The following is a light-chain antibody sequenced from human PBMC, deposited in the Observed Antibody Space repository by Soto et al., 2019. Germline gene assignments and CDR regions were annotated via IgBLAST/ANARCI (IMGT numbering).Light chain of an antibody. Sequence: QSALTQPRSVSASPGQSVTISCTGTNSNVGGYNYVSWYQQNPGKAPKLMIYDATKPPSGVPDRFSGSKSGNAASLTISGLQAEDEADYYCCSYAASYTLLFGGGTKLTVL. CDR2: DAT. V-gene: IGLV2-11*01. CDR3: CSYAASYTLL. J-gene: IGLJ2*01. CDR1: NSNVGGYNY.